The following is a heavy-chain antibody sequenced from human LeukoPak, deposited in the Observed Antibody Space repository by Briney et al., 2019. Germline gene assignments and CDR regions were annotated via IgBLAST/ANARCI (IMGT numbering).Heavy chain of an antibody. J-gene: IGHJ4*02. CDR2: IISIFGTA. D-gene: IGHD3-22*01. CDR3: ARGDYYDSSGYLPSDY. V-gene: IGHV1-69*05. Sequence: SVKVSCKASGGTFSSYAISWVRQAPGQGLEWMGRIISIFGTANYAQKFQGRVTITTDESTSTAYMELSSLRSEDTAVYYCARGDYYDSSGYLPSDYWGQGTLVTVSS. CDR1: GGTFSSYA.